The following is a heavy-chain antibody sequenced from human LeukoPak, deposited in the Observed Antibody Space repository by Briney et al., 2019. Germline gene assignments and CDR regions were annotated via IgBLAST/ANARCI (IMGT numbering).Heavy chain of an antibody. CDR3: ARENAAGITYDAFDI. Sequence: GGSLRLSCAASGFTFSSYSMNWVRQAPGKGLEWVSSISSSSSYIYYADSVKGRFTISRDNAKNSLYLQMNSLRAEDTAVYYCARENAAGITYDAFDIWGQGTMVTVSS. CDR1: GFTFSSYS. V-gene: IGHV3-21*01. J-gene: IGHJ3*02. CDR2: ISSSSSYI. D-gene: IGHD6-13*01.